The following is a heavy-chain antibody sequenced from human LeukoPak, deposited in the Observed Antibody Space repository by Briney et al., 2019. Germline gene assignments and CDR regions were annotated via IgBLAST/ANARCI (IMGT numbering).Heavy chain of an antibody. CDR1: GGTFSSYA. J-gene: IGHJ4*02. CDR2: IIPIFGTA. V-gene: IGHV1-69*13. D-gene: IGHD3-22*01. Sequence: SVKVSCKASGGTFSSYAISWVRQAPGQGLEWMGGIIPIFGTANYAQKFQGRVTITADESTSTAYMELGSLRFEDTAVYYCASGDLYYYDSSGIYYFDYWGQGTLVTVSS. CDR3: ASGDLYYYDSSGIYYFDY.